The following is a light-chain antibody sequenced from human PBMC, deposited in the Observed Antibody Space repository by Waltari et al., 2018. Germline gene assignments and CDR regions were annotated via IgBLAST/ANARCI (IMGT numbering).Light chain of an antibody. CDR2: LGS. CDR3: MQSLRALWT. V-gene: IGKV2-28*01. J-gene: IGKJ1*01. Sequence: DIVVTQSPLSLPVTPGEPDSISCRSSQSLLHSNGYNYLDWYLQKPGQSPQLLIYLGSNRASGVPDRFSGSGSGTDFTLKISRVEAEDVGVYYCMQSLRALWTFGQGTKVEIK. CDR1: QSLLHSNGYNY.